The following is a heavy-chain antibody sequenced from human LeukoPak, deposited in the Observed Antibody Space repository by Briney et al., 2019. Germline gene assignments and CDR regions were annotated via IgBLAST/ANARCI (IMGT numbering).Heavy chain of an antibody. CDR3: ARPYSSSWYRHWYFDL. CDR2: INHSGST. CDR1: GGSFSGYY. D-gene: IGHD6-13*01. J-gene: IGHJ2*01. V-gene: IGHV4-34*01. Sequence: PSETLSLTCAVYGGSFSGYYWSWIRQPPGKGLEWIGEINHSGSTNYNPSLKSRVTISVDTSKNQFSLKLGSVTAADTAVYYCARPYSSSWYRHWYFDLWGRGTLVTVSS.